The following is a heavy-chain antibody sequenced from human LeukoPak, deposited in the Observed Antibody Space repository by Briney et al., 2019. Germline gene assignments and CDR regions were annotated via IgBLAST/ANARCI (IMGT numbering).Heavy chain of an antibody. CDR1: GYTFTTYE. Sequence: ASVKVSCTASGYTFTTYEIHWVRQASGQGLEWMGWINPNSGGTNYAQKFQGRVTMTRDTSINTAYMELSRLRSDDTAVYYCARDLYGYSSSSSSSYWGQGTLVTVSS. CDR2: INPNSGGT. D-gene: IGHD6-6*01. CDR3: ARDLYGYSSSSSSSY. J-gene: IGHJ4*02. V-gene: IGHV1-2*02.